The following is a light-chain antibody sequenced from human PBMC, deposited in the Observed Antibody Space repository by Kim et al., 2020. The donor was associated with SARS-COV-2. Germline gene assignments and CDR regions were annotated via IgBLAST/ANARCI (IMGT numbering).Light chain of an antibody. CDR3: QTWGASNRL. CDR1: TRHGSAA. Sequence: ASVMITCTPRTRHGSAAIAWHRQQPKKGPRFLMQVNNDGSHNKGDGIPHRISASSFEAERSLTISSLQSEDEGDYYCQTWGASNRLFGGGTQLTVL. J-gene: IGLJ3*02. V-gene: IGLV4-69*01. CDR2: VNNDGSH.